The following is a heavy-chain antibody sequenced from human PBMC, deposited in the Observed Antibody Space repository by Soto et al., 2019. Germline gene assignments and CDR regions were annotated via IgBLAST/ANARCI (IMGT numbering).Heavy chain of an antibody. V-gene: IGHV1-69*08. CDR2: IIPIFGTG. Sequence: QVQLEQSGTEVKKPGSSVKVSCKASGGTFSTSTFTWVRQAPGQGLEWMGRIIPIFGTGDYAPKFQGRVLITADKSTSTVYMELSGLKAEDTAVFFCVRDAPIWSVFSGYDAIDSWGQGTLVTVSS. J-gene: IGHJ4*02. CDR1: GGTFSTST. CDR3: VRDAPIWSVFSGYDAIDS. D-gene: IGHD5-12*01.